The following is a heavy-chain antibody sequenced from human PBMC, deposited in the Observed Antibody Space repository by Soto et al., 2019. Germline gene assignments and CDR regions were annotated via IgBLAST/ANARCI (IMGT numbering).Heavy chain of an antibody. CDR3: ARDYSSASGANFDL. CDR1: GDTYTTFD. D-gene: IGHD6-19*01. J-gene: IGHJ4*02. V-gene: IGHV1-18*01. CDR2: IRVSNGDT. Sequence: ASVKVSCKASGDTYTTFDVSWLRQVPGQGLEWMGWIRVSNGDTNYAQKFQGRVTMTTDTSTGTVFMDLRTLRPYDTALYYCARDYSSASGANFDLWGQGTLVTVSS.